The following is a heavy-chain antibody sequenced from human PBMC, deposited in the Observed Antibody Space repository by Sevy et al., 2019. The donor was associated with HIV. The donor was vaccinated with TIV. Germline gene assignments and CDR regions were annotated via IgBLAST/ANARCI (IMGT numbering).Heavy chain of an antibody. CDR2: FDPEDGDT. CDR1: GYTLTKLD. J-gene: IGHJ4*02. CDR3: TTMEYYHNIIGSSSGDY. V-gene: IGHV1-24*01. D-gene: IGHD3-22*01. Sequence: ASVKVSCKVSGYTLTKLDMHWVRQAPGKGLEWMGGFDPEDGDTFYAQKFQGRVTMTEDTSTETAYMELSSLRSEDTAVYYCTTMEYYHNIIGSSSGDYWGQGTLITVSS.